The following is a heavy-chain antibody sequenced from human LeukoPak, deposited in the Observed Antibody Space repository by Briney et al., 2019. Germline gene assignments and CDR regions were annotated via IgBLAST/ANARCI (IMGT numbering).Heavy chain of an antibody. CDR3: ARLLNYYDSSGYYYYYYMDV. CDR2: IKWNVGST. V-gene: IGHV3-20*04. Sequence: PGGSLRLSCAASGFTLDDYGMSGVRHAPGKGREGGFGIKWNVGSTGSADAVKGRFTIYRDHAKNSLYLQMNSLRAEDTALYYCARLLNYYDSSGYYYYYYMDVWGKGTTVTVSS. J-gene: IGHJ6*03. CDR1: GFTLDDYG. D-gene: IGHD3-22*01.